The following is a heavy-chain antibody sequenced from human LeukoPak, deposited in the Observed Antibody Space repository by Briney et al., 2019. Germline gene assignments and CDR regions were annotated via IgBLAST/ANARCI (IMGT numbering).Heavy chain of an antibody. D-gene: IGHD3-22*01. V-gene: IGHV3-30*04. Sequence: PGRSLRLSCAASGFTFNSYAMHWVRQAPGKGLEWVAVLSFDGKNKYYADSVNGRFTISRDNSNNTLNLQMNSLRAEDTAVYYCGRSLGPWGTVIPFDYWGQGTLVTVSS. CDR1: GFTFNSYA. CDR2: LSFDGKNK. J-gene: IGHJ4*02. CDR3: GRSLGPWGTVIPFDY.